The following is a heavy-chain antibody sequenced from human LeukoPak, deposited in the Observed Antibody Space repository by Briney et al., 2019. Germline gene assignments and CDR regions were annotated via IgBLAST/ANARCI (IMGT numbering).Heavy chain of an antibody. J-gene: IGHJ6*03. D-gene: IGHD5-24*01. CDR3: ARSLKEIYHYYMDV. CDR1: GYTFTSYG. Sequence: GASVKVSCKASGYTFTSYGISWVRQAPGQGLEWMGWISAYNGNTNYAQKLQGRVTMTTDTSTSTAYMELSSLRSEDTAVYYCARSLKEIYHYYMDVWGKGTTVTISS. V-gene: IGHV1-18*01. CDR2: ISAYNGNT.